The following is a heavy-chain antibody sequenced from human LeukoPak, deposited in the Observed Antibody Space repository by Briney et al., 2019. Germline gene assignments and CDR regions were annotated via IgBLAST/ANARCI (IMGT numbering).Heavy chain of an antibody. CDR2: INPSGGST. CDR3: ARDPAAGTFDY. J-gene: IGHJ4*02. Sequence: ASVKVSCKASGYTFTSYYMHWVRQAPGQGLEWMGIINPSGGSTSYAQKFQGRVTMTTDTSTSTAYMELRSLRSDDTAVYYCARDPAAGTFDYWGQGTLVTVSS. V-gene: IGHV1-46*01. CDR1: GYTFTSYY. D-gene: IGHD6-13*01.